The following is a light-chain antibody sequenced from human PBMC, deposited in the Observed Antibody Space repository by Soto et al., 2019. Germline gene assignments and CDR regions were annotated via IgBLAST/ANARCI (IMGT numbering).Light chain of an antibody. CDR1: QSMSSY. CDR3: QQRYSTPWT. Sequence: DIQMTQSPSSLSASVGDRVTITCRASQSMSSYLNWYQQKPGQAPKLLIYAASSLQSGVPARFSGSGSGTDFTLTISSLQPEDFATYYCQQRYSTPWTFGQGTKVEIK. CDR2: AAS. V-gene: IGKV1-39*01. J-gene: IGKJ1*01.